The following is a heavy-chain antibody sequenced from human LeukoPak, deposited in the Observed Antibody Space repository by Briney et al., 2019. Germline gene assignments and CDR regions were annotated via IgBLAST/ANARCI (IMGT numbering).Heavy chain of an antibody. CDR1: GYSISSGYY. V-gene: IGHV4-38-2*02. Sequence: SETLSLTCTVAGYSISSGYYWGWIRQPPGKGLEWIGTIYHSASTYYNPSLNSRVTISVDTSKNQFCLKRSSVTAADTAVYYCARSYTIAAAGLHGYWGQGTLVTVPS. D-gene: IGHD6-13*01. CDR3: ARSYTIAAAGLHGY. J-gene: IGHJ4*02. CDR2: IYHSAST.